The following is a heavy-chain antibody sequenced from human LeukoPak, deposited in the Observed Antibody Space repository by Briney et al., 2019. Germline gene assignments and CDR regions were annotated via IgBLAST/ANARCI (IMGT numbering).Heavy chain of an antibody. V-gene: IGHV4-30-4*01. CDR1: GGSISSGDYY. Sequence: SETLSLTCTVSGGSISSGDYYWSWIRQPPGKGLEWIGYIYYSGSTYYNPSLKSRVTISVDTSNNQFSLKLSSVTAADTAVYYCARGTLEWLLRYYYYGMDVWGQGTTVTVSS. CDR3: ARGTLEWLLRYYYYGMDV. CDR2: IYYSGST. D-gene: IGHD3-3*01. J-gene: IGHJ6*02.